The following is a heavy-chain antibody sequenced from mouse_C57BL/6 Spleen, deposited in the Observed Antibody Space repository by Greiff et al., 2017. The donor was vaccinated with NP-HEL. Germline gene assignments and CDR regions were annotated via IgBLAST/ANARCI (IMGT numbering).Heavy chain of an antibody. J-gene: IGHJ4*01. CDR1: GFTFTDYY. V-gene: IGHV7-3*01. D-gene: IGHD1-1*01. CDR3: ARYMDYYEGYAMDY. CDR2: IRNKANGYTT. Sequence: DVQLQESGGGLVQPGGSLSLSCAASGFTFTDYYMSWVRQPPGKALEWLGFIRNKANGYTTEYSASVKGRFTISRDNSQSILYLQMNALRAEDSATYYCARYMDYYEGYAMDYWGQGTSVTVSS.